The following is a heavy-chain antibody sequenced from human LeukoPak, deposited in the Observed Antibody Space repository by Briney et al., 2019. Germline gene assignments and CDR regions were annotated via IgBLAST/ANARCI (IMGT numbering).Heavy chain of an antibody. CDR1: GGSISSYY. D-gene: IGHD3-10*01. J-gene: IGHJ5*02. CDR2: IYYSGST. V-gene: IGHV4-59*01. Sequence: PSETLSLTCTVSGGSISSYYWSWIRQPPGKGLEWIGYIYYSGSTNYNPSLKSRVTISVDTSKNQFSLKLSSVTAADTAVYYCARDFITMVRGPPARWFDPWGQGTLVTVSS. CDR3: ARDFITMVRGPPARWFDP.